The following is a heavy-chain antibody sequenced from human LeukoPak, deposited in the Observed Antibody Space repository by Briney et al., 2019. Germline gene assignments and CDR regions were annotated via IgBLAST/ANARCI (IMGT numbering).Heavy chain of an antibody. CDR3: ARDEYSSSNWFDP. Sequence: ASVKVSCKVSGYTLTELSMHWVRQAPGKGLEWMGGFDPEHGETVYAQKFQGRLTMTEDTSTHTAYMELSSLRSDDTAVYYCARDEYSSSNWFDPWGQGTLVTVSS. D-gene: IGHD6-6*01. CDR2: FDPEHGET. V-gene: IGHV1-24*01. CDR1: GYTLTELS. J-gene: IGHJ5*02.